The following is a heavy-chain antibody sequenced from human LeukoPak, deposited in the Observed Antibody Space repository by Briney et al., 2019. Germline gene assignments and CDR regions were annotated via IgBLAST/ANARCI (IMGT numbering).Heavy chain of an antibody. V-gene: IGHV4-59*11. CDR2: IYSSGST. CDR1: GGSISGHY. Sequence: PSETLSLTCSVSGGSISGHYWSWVRQPPGKVLEYIGNIYSSGSTYYNPSLKSRLTISLDTSKNQFSPRLTSVSAADTAVYYCAREGGVARPGLDSWGQGILVAVSS. J-gene: IGHJ4*02. CDR3: AREGGVARPGLDS. D-gene: IGHD3-3*01.